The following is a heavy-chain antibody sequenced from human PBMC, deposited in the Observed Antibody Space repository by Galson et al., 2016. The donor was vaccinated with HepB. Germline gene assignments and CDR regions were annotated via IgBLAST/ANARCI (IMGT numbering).Heavy chain of an antibody. CDR2: IYSGGST. CDR1: GFTVYNNY. J-gene: IGHJ4*02. D-gene: IGHD5-12*01. V-gene: IGHV3-53*01. CDR3: AGYSGLDH. Sequence: SLRLSCAASGFTVYNNYMTWVRQAPGKGLEWVSLIYSGGSTYYADSVKGRFTISSDNSKHTLYLQMNSLRAEDTAVYYRAGYSGLDHWGQGTLVTVSS.